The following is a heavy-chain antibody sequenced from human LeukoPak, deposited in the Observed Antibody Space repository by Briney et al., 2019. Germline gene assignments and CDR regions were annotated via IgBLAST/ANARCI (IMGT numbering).Heavy chain of an antibody. Sequence: GGSLGLSCAASGFTFSDYYMSWIRQAPGKGLEWVSYISSSGITIYYADSVKGRFTISRDNAKNSLYLQMNSLRAEDTAVYYCAKTPEYSSNWYPFDYWGQGTLVTVSS. CDR2: ISSSGITI. CDR1: GFTFSDYY. V-gene: IGHV3-11*01. J-gene: IGHJ4*02. CDR3: AKTPEYSSNWYPFDY. D-gene: IGHD6-13*01.